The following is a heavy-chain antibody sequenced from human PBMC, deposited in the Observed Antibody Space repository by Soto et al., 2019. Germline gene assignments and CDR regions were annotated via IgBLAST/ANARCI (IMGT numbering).Heavy chain of an antibody. V-gene: IGHV1-69*13. CDR1: GDTFSSYA. CDR2: IIPTFGRT. Sequence: SVKVSCKASGDTFSSYAISWVRQAPGKGLEWMGKIIPTFGRTNYAQKFQGRLTISADDSTSTAYMELSSLLSEDTAVYYCARDPLSSFAMDVWGPATRATVS. J-gene: IGHJ6*02. CDR3: ARDPLSSFAMDV.